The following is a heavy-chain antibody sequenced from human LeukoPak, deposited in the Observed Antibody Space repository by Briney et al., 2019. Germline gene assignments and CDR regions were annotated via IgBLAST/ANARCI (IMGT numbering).Heavy chain of an antibody. CDR1: GYTLTELS. D-gene: IGHD5-12*01. Sequence: RASVKVSCKVSGYTLTELSMHWVRQAPGKGLEWMGGYDPEDGAIIYAQKFQGRATVTEDTSTDTAHMELSRLTSEDTAVYYCAAESNYRGYDSVAFDIWGQGTMVIVSS. CDR3: AAESNYRGYDSVAFDI. J-gene: IGHJ3*02. CDR2: YDPEDGAI. V-gene: IGHV1-24*01.